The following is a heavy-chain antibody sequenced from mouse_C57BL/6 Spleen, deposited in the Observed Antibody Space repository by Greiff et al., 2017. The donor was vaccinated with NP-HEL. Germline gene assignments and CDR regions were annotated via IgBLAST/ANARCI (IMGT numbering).Heavy chain of an antibody. CDR1: GFTFSDYG. J-gene: IGHJ2*01. CDR2: ISSGSSTI. Sequence: VQGVESGGGLVKPGGSLKLSCAASGFTFSDYGMHWVRQAPEKGLEWVAYISSGSSTIYYADTVKGRFTISRDNAKNTLFLQMTSLRSEDTAMYYCARRNYSNYYYFDYWGQGTTLTVSS. V-gene: IGHV5-17*01. CDR3: ARRNYSNYYYFDY. D-gene: IGHD2-5*01.